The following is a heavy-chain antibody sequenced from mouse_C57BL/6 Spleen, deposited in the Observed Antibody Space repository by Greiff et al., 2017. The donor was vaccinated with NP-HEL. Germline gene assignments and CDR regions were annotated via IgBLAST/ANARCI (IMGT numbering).Heavy chain of an antibody. V-gene: IGHV1-52*01. J-gene: IGHJ3*01. D-gene: IGHD4-1*01. Sequence: QVQLQQSGAELVRPGSSVKLSCKASGYTFTSYWMHWVKQRPVQGLEWIGNIDPSDSETHYNQKFKDKDTLTVDKSSTTDYMQLSSLTSEDAAVYYGAMRELGIAYWGQGTLVTVSA. CDR1: GYTFTSYW. CDR2: IDPSDSET. CDR3: AMRELGIAY.